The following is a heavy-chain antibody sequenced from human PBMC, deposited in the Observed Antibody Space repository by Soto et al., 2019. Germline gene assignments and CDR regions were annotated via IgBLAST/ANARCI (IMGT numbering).Heavy chain of an antibody. CDR3: IRGFYGLDV. V-gene: IGHV3-64D*08. CDR1: GFTLSGRS. J-gene: IGHJ6*02. Sequence: GGSLRLSCSASGFTLSGRSMHWVHQAPGKGLEYVSGVSPNGDNKYYTDSVKGRFTISRDNSKNTLYLQMSSLRPEDTAVFYCIRGFYGLDVWGQGTTVTVSS. CDR2: VSPNGDNK.